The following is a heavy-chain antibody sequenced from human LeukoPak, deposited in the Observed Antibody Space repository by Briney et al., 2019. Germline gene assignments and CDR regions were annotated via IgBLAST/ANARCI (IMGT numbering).Heavy chain of an antibody. CDR2: MKQDGSEE. CDR1: GFAFSNYW. D-gene: IGHD3-10*01. V-gene: IGHV3-7*01. Sequence: PGGSLRLSCAASGFAFSNYWLGWVRQAPGRGLEWVANMKQDGSEEYYVESVRGRFTISRDNAKNSLHLQMNSLRVEDTGVYYCARDRGPNTFDHWGQGTLVTVSS. J-gene: IGHJ4*02. CDR3: ARDRGPNTFDH.